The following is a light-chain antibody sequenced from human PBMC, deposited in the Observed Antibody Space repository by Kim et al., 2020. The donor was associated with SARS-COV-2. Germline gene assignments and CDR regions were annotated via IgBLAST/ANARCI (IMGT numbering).Light chain of an antibody. J-gene: IGKJ3*01. CDR3: QLYGTSPPRFT. V-gene: IGKV3-20*01. Sequence: EIVLTQSPDILSLSRGDRATLSCRASHRLPSDSLAWYQHKPGQAPRLLIFAASSRATGVPDRFSGSGSGTDFTLTINRLDPEDFAVYYCQLYGTSPPRFTFGPGTKVDIK. CDR2: AAS. CDR1: HRLPSDS.